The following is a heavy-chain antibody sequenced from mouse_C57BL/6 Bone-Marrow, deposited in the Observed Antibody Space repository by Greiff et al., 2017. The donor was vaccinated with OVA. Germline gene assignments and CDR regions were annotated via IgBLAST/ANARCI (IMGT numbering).Heavy chain of an antibody. CDR3: ANSDYYGSSPDY. D-gene: IGHD1-1*01. CDR2: INPGSGGT. V-gene: IGHV1-54*01. CDR1: GYAFTNYL. J-gene: IGHJ2*01. Sequence: QVQLKQSGAELVRPGTSVKVSCKASGYAFTNYLIEWVKQRPGQGLEWIGVINPGSGGTNYNEKFKGKATLTADKSSSTAYMQLSSLTSEDSAVYFCANSDYYGSSPDYWGQGTTLTVSS.